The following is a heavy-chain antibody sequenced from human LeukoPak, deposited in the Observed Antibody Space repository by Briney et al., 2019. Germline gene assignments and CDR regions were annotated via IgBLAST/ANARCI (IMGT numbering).Heavy chain of an antibody. V-gene: IGHV1-69*13. CDR1: GGTFSSYA. Sequence: GASVKVSCKASGGTFSSYAISWVRQAPGQGLEWLGGIIPIFGTANYAQKFQGRVTITADESTSTAYMELSSPRSEDTAVYYCARGSGSYQGPFDYWGQGTLVTVSS. D-gene: IGHD1-26*01. CDR2: IIPIFGTA. CDR3: ARGSGSYQGPFDY. J-gene: IGHJ4*02.